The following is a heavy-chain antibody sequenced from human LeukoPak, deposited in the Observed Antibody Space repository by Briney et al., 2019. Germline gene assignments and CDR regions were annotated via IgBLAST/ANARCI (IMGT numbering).Heavy chain of an antibody. CDR1: GGTFSSYA. D-gene: IGHD6-6*01. CDR3: ARGGTASSIAARLEYDY. V-gene: IGHV1-69*01. J-gene: IGHJ4*02. CDR2: IIPIFGTA. Sequence: SVKVSCKASGGTFSSYAISWVRQAPGQGLEWMGGIIPIFGTANCAQKFQGRVTITADESTSTAYMELSSLRSEDTAVYYCARGGTASSIAARLEYDYWGQGTLVTVSS.